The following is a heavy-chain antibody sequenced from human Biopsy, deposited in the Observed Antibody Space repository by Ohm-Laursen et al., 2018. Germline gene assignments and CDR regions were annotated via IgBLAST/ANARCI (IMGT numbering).Heavy chain of an antibody. D-gene: IGHD2-2*01. CDR3: ARMPHFDY. V-gene: IGHV4-59*01. J-gene: IGHJ4*02. Sequence: SQTLSLTCIVSGGSISGYHWSWIRKSPGKGLEWLAYISYTGGINSNPSLNGRATMSLDTSKNQFPLRLIYVTAADTAVYYCARMPHFDYWGQGILVTVSS. CDR1: GGSISGYH. CDR2: ISYTGGI.